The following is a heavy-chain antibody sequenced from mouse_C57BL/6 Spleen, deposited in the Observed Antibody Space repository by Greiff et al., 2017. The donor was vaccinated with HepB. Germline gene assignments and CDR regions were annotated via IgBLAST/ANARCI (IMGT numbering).Heavy chain of an antibody. V-gene: IGHV1-26*01. CDR2: INPNNGGT. J-gene: IGHJ3*01. Sequence: EVQLQQSGPELVKPGASVKISCKASGYTFTDYYMNWVKQSHGKSLEWIGDINPNNGGTSYNQKFKGKATLTVDKSSSTAYMELRSLTSEDSAVYYCAGGYRGFASWGQGTLVTVSA. CDR3: AGGYRGFAS. D-gene: IGHD2-2*01. CDR1: GYTFTDYY.